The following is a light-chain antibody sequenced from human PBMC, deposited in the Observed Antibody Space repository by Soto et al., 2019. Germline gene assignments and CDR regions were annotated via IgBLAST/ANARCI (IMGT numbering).Light chain of an antibody. Sequence: EVVLTQSPGTLSLSPGEGATLSCRASQSVSNRYLAWYQQKPGQAPRLLIFGASDRATGIPDRFSGRGSGTDFTLTITRLEREDFAVYYCQQYGRSPLTFGGGTKVDIK. CDR1: QSVSNRY. CDR3: QQYGRSPLT. CDR2: GAS. J-gene: IGKJ4*01. V-gene: IGKV3-20*01.